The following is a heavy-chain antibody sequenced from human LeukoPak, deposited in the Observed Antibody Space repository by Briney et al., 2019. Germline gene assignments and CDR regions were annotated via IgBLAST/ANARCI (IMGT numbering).Heavy chain of an antibody. D-gene: IGHD5-24*01. CDR3: TRVGYIDEGIDY. Sequence: PGGSLRLSCVAPGFPFSSYWMTWVRQAPGKGLEWVANIKQDGSKKSYVDSVKGRFTISRDNAKNSLYLQMNGLRAEDTAIYYCTRVGYIDEGIDYWGQGTLVTVPS. V-gene: IGHV3-7*04. J-gene: IGHJ4*02. CDR2: IKQDGSKK. CDR1: GFPFSSYW.